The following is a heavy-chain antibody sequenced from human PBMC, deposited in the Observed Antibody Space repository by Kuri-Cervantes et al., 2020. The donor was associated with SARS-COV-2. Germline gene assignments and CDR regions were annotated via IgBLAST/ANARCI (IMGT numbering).Heavy chain of an antibody. J-gene: IGHJ6*03. CDR1: GFTFSSYG. CDR2: IRYDGSNK. V-gene: IGHV3-30*02. D-gene: IGHD7-27*01. CDR3: AKNWDNYYYYYMDV. Sequence: GGSLRLSCAASGFTFSSYGMNWVRQAPGKGLEWVAFIRYDGSNKYYADSVKGRFTISRDNSKNTLYLQMNSLRAEDTAVYYCAKNWDNYYYYYMDVWGKGTTVTVSS.